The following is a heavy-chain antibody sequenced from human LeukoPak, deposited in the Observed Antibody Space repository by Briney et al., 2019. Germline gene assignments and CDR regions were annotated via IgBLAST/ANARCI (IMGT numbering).Heavy chain of an antibody. CDR2: INWNGGST. V-gene: IGHV3-20*04. CDR3: ARGLRFLEWLSRFDY. CDR1: GFTFDDYG. D-gene: IGHD3-3*01. J-gene: IGHJ4*02. Sequence: PGGSLRLSCAASGFTFDDYGMSWVRQAPGKGLEWVSGINWNGGSTGYADSVKDRFTISRDNAKNSLYLQMNSLRAEDTALYYCARGLRFLEWLSRFDYWGQGTLVTVSS.